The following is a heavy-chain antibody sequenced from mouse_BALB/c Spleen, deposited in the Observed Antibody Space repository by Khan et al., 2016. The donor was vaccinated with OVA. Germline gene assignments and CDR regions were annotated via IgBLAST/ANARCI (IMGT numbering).Heavy chain of an antibody. Sequence: QVQLKQSGAELVKAGASVKMSCKASGYTFTSYSMHWVKQRLGQGLEWFAETNPTNGRTYYNEKFKSKATLTVEKSSSTAYMLLSGPTFEDSAVYYCARIKKLVATYFDYWGQGTTLTVSS. D-gene: IGHD1-1*01. CDR2: TNPTNGRT. J-gene: IGHJ2*01. CDR1: GYTFTSYS. CDR3: ARIKKLVATYFDY. V-gene: IGHV1S81*02.